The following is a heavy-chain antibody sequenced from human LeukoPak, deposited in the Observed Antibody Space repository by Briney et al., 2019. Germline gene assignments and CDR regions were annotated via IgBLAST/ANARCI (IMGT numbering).Heavy chain of an antibody. CDR2: INPNSGGT. V-gene: IGHV1-2*02. CDR3: AIGGDCSSTSCSPAKWRDWFDP. D-gene: IGHD2-2*01. Sequence: ASVKVSCKASGYTFSGYYMHWVRQAPGQGLEWMGWINPNSGGTNYAQKLQGRVTMTTDTSTSTAYMELRSLRSDDTAVYYCAIGGDCSSTSCSPAKWRDWFDPWGQGTLVTVSS. J-gene: IGHJ5*02. CDR1: GYTFSGYY.